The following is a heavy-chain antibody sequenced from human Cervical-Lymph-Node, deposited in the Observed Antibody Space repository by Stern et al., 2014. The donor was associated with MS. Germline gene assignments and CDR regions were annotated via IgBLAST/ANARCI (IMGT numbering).Heavy chain of an antibody. CDR3: ATHAPGVVPAALDY. Sequence: QVTLKESGPTLVTPTQTLTLTCTFSGFSLSTSGVGVGWIRQPPGKALEWLAYIYVDDSNRYSPSLKNSLTITKDTSKNQVVLTMNNMDPVDTATFYCATHAPGVVPAALDYWGQGTLVTVS. CDR1: GFSLSTSGVG. D-gene: IGHD2-2*01. CDR2: IYVDDSN. J-gene: IGHJ4*02. V-gene: IGHV2-5*02.